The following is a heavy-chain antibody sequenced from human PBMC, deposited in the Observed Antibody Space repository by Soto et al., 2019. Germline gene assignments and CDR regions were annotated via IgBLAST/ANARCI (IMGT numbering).Heavy chain of an antibody. CDR3: ATILRYFDWLPES. J-gene: IGHJ6*02. CDR1: GYTFTSYG. V-gene: IGHV1-69*13. D-gene: IGHD3-9*01. CDR2: IIPIFGTA. Sequence: SVKVSCKASGYTFTSYGISWVRQAPGQGLEWMGGIIPIFGTANYAQKFQGRVTITADESTSTAYMELSSLRSEDTAVYYCATILRYFDWLPESWGQGTTVTVSS.